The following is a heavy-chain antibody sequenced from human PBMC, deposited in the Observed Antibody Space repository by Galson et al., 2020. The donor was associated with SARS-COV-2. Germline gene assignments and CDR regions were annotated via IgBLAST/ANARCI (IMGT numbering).Heavy chain of an antibody. CDR1: GYTFTSYG. Sequence: ASVKVSCKASGYTFTSYGISWVRQAPGQGLEWMGWISGYNGYTKYAQKLQGRVTMTTDTSTTTAYMELRSLRSDDTAVYYCASDSERLSPDSGSSGYHYYGMDVWGQGTTVTVSS. CDR2: ISGYNGYT. CDR3: ASDSERLSPDSGSSGYHYYGMDV. D-gene: IGHD6-6*01. V-gene: IGHV1-18*01. J-gene: IGHJ6*02.